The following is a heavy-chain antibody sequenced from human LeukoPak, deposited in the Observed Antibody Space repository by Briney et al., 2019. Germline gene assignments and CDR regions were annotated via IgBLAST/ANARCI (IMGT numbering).Heavy chain of an antibody. V-gene: IGHV1-2*02. CDR2: INPNSGGT. CDR1: GYTFTGYY. CDR3: ARDYHYYDSSGYYPT. Sequence: ASVKVSCKTSGYTFTGYYLHWVRQAPGQGLEWMGWINPNSGGTNYAQKFQGRVTMTRDTSISTAYMELSRLRSDDTAVYYCARDYHYYDSSGYYPTWGQGTLVTVSS. J-gene: IGHJ5*02. D-gene: IGHD3-22*01.